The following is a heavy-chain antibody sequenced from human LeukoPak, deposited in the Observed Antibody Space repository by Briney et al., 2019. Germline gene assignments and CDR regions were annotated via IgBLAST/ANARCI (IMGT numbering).Heavy chain of an antibody. CDR3: ARDVGAGIAAAFDY. CDR2: IYHSGST. CDR1: GGSISSYY. D-gene: IGHD6-13*01. Sequence: SETLSLTCTVSGGSISSYYWSWIRQPAGKGLEWIGRIYHSGSTNDNPSLKGRVTMSVDTSKNQFSLKLSSVTAADTAVYYCARDVGAGIAAAFDYWGQGTLVTVSS. V-gene: IGHV4-4*07. J-gene: IGHJ4*02.